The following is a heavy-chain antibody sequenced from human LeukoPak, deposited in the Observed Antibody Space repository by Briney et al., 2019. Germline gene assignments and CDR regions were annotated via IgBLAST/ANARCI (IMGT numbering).Heavy chain of an antibody. CDR2: MNPNSGNT. J-gene: IGHJ6*02. V-gene: IGHV1-8*01. CDR3: ASGELATIPHIYGMDV. CDR1: GYTFTSYD. D-gene: IGHD5-12*01. Sequence: ASVKVSCKASGYTFTSYDINWVRQATGQGLEWMGWMNPNSGNTGYAQKFQGRVTMTRNTSISTAYMELSSLRSEDTAVYYCASGELATIPHIYGMDVWGQGTTVTVSS.